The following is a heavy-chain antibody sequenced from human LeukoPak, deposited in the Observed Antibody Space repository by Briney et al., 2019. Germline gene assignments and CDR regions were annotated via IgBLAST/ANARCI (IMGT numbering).Heavy chain of an antibody. J-gene: IGHJ3*02. Sequence: GGSLRLSCAASGFTFSSYSMNWVRQAPGKGLEWVSSISSSSSYIYYADSVKGRFTISRDNAKNSLYLQMNSLRAEDTAVYYCARGVGGYGDPVGAFDIWGQGTMVTVSS. CDR2: ISSSSSYI. V-gene: IGHV3-21*01. D-gene: IGHD4-17*01. CDR1: GFTFSSYS. CDR3: ARGVGGYGDPVGAFDI.